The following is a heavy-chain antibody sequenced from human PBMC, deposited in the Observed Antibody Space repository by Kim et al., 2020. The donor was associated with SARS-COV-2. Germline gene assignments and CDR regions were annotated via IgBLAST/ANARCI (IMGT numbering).Heavy chain of an antibody. CDR3: ARQGGYYYGMDV. V-gene: IGHV5-10-1*01. Sequence: NPSPSFRGHVTIQAEKSNSTAYLQWSSVKASDTAMYYCARQGGYYYGMDVWGQGTTVTVSS. J-gene: IGHJ6*02. D-gene: IGHD3-16*01.